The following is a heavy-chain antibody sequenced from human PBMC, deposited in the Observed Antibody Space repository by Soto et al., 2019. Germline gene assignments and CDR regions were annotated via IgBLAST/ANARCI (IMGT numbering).Heavy chain of an antibody. CDR3: AIEIDGYYGMEV. CDR2: IIPMFGTA. CDR1: GGTFSTDS. V-gene: IGHV1-69*12. Sequence: QVQLVQSGAEVKKPGSSVKVSCKASGGTFSTDSISWVRQAPGQGLEWMGGIIPMFGTANNAQKFQGRVTITADESTRTAYMELSSLRSEDTAVYFCAIEIDGYYGMEVWGQGTTVTVAS. J-gene: IGHJ6*02.